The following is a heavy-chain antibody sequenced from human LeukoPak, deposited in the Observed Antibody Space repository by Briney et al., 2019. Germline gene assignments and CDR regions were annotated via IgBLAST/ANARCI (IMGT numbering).Heavy chain of an antibody. V-gene: IGHV4-39*01. CDR2: IYYSGTP. J-gene: IGHJ4*02. CDR3: AYYYDSGGFGRYFDY. CDR1: GGSMISSGYY. D-gene: IGHD3-22*01. Sequence: PSETLSLTCTVSGGSMISSGYYWGWIRQTPGKGLEFIGIIYYSGTPYYNPSLNSRVTMSVDTSKNQFSLKLHSVTAADTAVYFCAYYYDSGGFGRYFDYWGRGTLVTVSS.